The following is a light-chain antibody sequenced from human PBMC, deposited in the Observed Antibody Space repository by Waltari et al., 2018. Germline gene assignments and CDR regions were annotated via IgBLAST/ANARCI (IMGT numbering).Light chain of an antibody. CDR3: CSYAGSYTFV. Sequence: QSALTQPRSVSGSPGQSVTISCSGTSSDVGSYNFVSWYQQNPGNAPKLLIYDVVKRPPGVPDRVSGSKSGNTASLTISGLQTEDESDYYCCSYAGSYTFVFGGGTQLTVL. CDR1: SSDVGSYNF. CDR2: DVV. V-gene: IGLV2-11*01. J-gene: IGLJ7*01.